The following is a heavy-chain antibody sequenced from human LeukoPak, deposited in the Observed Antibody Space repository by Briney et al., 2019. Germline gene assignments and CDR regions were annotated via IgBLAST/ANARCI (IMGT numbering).Heavy chain of an antibody. V-gene: IGHV4-30-4*01. CDR3: ARDRDSSGYYPFGY. Sequence: SEILSLTCTVSGGSISSDDYYWSWIRQPPGKGLEWIGYIYYSGSTYYNPSLRSRVTISVDTSKKQFSLKLSSVTAADTAVYYCARDRDSSGYYPFGYWGQGTLVTVSS. D-gene: IGHD3-22*01. J-gene: IGHJ4*02. CDR2: IYYSGST. CDR1: GGSISSDDYY.